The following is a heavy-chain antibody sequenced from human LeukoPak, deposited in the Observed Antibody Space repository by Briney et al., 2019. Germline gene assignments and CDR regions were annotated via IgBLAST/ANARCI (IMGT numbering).Heavy chain of an antibody. V-gene: IGHV4-59*08. CDR3: ARHWYSSSWLTYWFDP. J-gene: IGHJ5*02. D-gene: IGHD6-13*01. Sequence: SETLSLTCTVSGGSISSYYWSWIRQPPGKGLGWIGYIYYSGSTNYNPHLKSRVTISVDPSKSQFSLKLSSVTAADTAVYYCARHWYSSSWLTYWFDPWGQGTLVTVSS. CDR1: GGSISSYY. CDR2: IYYSGST.